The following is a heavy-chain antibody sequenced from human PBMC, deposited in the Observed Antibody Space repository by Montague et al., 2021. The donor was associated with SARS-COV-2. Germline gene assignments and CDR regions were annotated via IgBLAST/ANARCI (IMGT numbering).Heavy chain of an antibody. Sequence: SLRLSCAASGFSFSNYDMYWVRQATGKGLDWVSGIDTAGHTYYPGSVKRRFTISRENANNSLYLQMNSLRDGDTAVYYCARETTVQYYYAMDVWGQGTTVTVSS. D-gene: IGHD3-16*01. CDR1: GFSFSNYD. CDR3: ARETTVQYYYAMDV. V-gene: IGHV3-13*01. J-gene: IGHJ6*02. CDR2: IDTAGHT.